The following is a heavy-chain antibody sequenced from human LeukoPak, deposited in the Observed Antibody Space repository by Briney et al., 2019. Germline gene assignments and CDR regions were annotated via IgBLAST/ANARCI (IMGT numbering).Heavy chain of an antibody. V-gene: IGHV1-46*01. CDR1: GYTFTSYY. CDR2: INPSGGST. Sequence: ASVKVSCKASGYTFTSYYMHWVRLAPGQGLEWMGIINPSGGSTSYAQKFQGRVTMTRDTSTSTVYMELSSLRSEDTAVYYCARAGNSEGGFDYWGQGTLVTVSS. D-gene: IGHD4-23*01. J-gene: IGHJ4*02. CDR3: ARAGNSEGGFDY.